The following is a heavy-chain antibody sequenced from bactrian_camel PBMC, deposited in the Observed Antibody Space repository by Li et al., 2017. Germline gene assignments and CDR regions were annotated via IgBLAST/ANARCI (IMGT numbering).Heavy chain of an antibody. J-gene: IGHJ4*01. CDR1: EYSSKC. CDR3: AADRRPVGAGIEYCAPLKRYGY. V-gene: IGHV3S53*01. Sequence: HVQLVESGGGSVQVGGSLKLSCAASEYSSKCVGWSRQAPEKEREGVTTITRNGVTTYADSVKGRFTISQDNAKNTVYLQMNSLKPDDTAVYYCAADRRPVGAGIEYCAPLKRYGYRGQGTQVTVS. CDR2: ITRNGVT. D-gene: IGHD1*01.